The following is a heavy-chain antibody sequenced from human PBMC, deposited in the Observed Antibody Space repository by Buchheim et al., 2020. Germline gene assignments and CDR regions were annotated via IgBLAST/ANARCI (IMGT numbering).Heavy chain of an antibody. J-gene: IGHJ4*02. CDR3: ARGAPLDSSSGMLNFDY. CDR2: IWYDGSNK. CDR1: GFTFSSYG. D-gene: IGHD6-13*01. V-gene: IGHV3-33*01. Sequence: QVQLVESGGGVVQPGRSLRLSCAASGFTFSSYGMHWVRQAPGKGLEWVAVIWYDGSNKYYADSVKGRFTISRDNSKNTLYLQMNSLRAEDTAVYYCARGAPLDSSSGMLNFDYWGQGTL.